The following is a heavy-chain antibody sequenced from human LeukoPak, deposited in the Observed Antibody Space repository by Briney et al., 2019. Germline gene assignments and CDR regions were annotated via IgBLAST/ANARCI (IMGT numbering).Heavy chain of an antibody. V-gene: IGHV3-21*01. CDR1: GFTFCDYT. CDR2: TSGSSKYI. J-gene: IGHJ3*02. CDR3: ARDESGDNDAFDI. D-gene: IGHD2-21*01. Sequence: TGGYLCRYGAASGFTFCDYTMNRQRPAPGHGLVGGSSTSGSSKYIAQEVPVKGRFAISRGNAKNSLYLQMNSLRVEDTAVYYCARDESGDNDAFDIWGQGTMVTVSS.